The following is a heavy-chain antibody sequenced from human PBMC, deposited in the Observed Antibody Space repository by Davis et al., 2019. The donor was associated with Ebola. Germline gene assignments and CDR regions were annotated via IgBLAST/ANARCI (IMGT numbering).Heavy chain of an antibody. V-gene: IGHV3-48*04. CDR2: ISSSGSTI. CDR3: ARDVAANDRGLLWFREYSMDV. Sequence: GGSLRLSCAASGFTFSSYWMSWVRQAPGKGLEWVSYISSSGSTIYYADSVKGRFTISRDNAKNSLYLQMNSLRAEDTAVYYCARDVAANDRGLLWFREYSMDVWGQGTTVTVSS. CDR1: GFTFSSYW. D-gene: IGHD3-10*01. J-gene: IGHJ6*03.